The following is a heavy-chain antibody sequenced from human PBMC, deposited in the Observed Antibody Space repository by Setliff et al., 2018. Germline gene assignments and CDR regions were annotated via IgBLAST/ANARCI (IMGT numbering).Heavy chain of an antibody. CDR2: IYHSGTT. CDR3: ARVGYYDSSGYSFAFDI. V-gene: IGHV4-38-2*02. CDR1: GTSISRYY. D-gene: IGHD3-22*01. J-gene: IGHJ3*02. Sequence: SETLSLTCSVSGTSISRYYGGGIRQPPGKGLEWIGSIYHSGTTYYNPSLKSRVTISVDTSKNQFSLKLSSVTAADTAVYYCARVGYYDSSGYSFAFDIWGQGTMVTVSS.